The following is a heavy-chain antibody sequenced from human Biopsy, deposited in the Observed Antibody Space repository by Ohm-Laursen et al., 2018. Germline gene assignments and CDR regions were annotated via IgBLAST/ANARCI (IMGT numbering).Heavy chain of an antibody. CDR1: EFTFSGYS. D-gene: IGHD1-14*01. CDR3: ARSPGRDRMDV. J-gene: IGHJ6*02. V-gene: IGHV3-48*04. Sequence: GSLRLSCTASEFTFSGYSMNWVRQAPGRGLEWVSYINVYSNKKYYADSVKGRFIVSRDNDKNSLYLQMNSLRAEDTAMYHCARSPGRDRMDVWGQGTTVIVSS. CDR2: INVYSNKK.